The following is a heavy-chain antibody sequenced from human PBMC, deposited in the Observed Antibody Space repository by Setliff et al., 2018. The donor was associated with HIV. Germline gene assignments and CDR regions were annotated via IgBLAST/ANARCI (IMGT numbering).Heavy chain of an antibody. Sequence: ASVKVSCKASGYTFTGYYMHWVRQAPGQGLEWMGWINPNSGGTNYAQKFQGRVTITRDTSANTAYMELSSLRSDDTAVYFCARGALLAVFDFDHWGHGTLVTVSS. CDR1: GYTFTGYY. D-gene: IGHD3-10*01. CDR3: ARGALLAVFDFDH. J-gene: IGHJ4*01. CDR2: INPNSGGT. V-gene: IGHV1-2*02.